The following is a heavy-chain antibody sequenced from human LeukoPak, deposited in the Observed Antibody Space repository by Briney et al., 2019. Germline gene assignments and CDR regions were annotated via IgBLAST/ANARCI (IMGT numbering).Heavy chain of an antibody. CDR2: INPSDGAT. D-gene: IGHD3-16*01. Sequence: GASVKVSCKASGYTFTKYYMHWVRQAPGQGLEWMGMINPSDGATTYAQKFQGRITMTRDISTTTVNMDLGSLTSEDTAVYFCAGEEVWGVRVNVGGLFASYYTYYYMDVWGRGTTVTVSS. J-gene: IGHJ6*03. V-gene: IGHV1-46*01. CDR3: AGEEVWGVRVNVGGLFASYYTYYYMDV. CDR1: GYTFTKYY.